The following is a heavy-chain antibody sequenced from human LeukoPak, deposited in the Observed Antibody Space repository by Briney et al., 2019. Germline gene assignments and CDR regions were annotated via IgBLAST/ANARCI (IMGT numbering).Heavy chain of an antibody. CDR1: GGSISSYY. Sequence: SETLSLTCTVSGGSISSYYWSWLRQPPGKGLEWIGYIYYSGSTNYNPSLKSRVTISVDTSKNQFSLKLSSVTAAATAVYYCARGFGSSRKAPPSFDYWGQGTLVTVSS. J-gene: IGHJ4*02. V-gene: IGHV4-59*01. CDR2: IYYSGST. D-gene: IGHD3-10*01. CDR3: ARGFGSSRKAPPSFDY.